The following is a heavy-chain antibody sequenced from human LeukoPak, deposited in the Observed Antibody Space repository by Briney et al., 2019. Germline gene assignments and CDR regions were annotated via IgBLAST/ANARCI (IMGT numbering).Heavy chain of an antibody. CDR2: ISWISGSI. J-gene: IGHJ4*02. CDR3: AKGQSSSWLFDY. Sequence: GGSLRLSCAASGFTFDDYAMHWVRHAPGKGLEWVSGISWISGSIGYADSVKGRFTISRDNSKNTLYLQMNSLRAEDTAVYYCAKGQSSSWLFDYWGQGTLVTVSS. V-gene: IGHV3-9*01. CDR1: GFTFDDYA. D-gene: IGHD6-13*01.